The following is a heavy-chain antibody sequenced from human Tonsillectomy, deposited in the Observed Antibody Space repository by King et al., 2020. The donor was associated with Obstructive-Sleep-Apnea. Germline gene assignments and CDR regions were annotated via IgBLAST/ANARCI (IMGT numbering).Heavy chain of an antibody. D-gene: IGHD3-10*01. Sequence: VQLVESGGGVVQPGRSLRLSCAASGFIFSTYGMHWVRPAPGKGLGWGAVIWYDGSNKYYADSVKGRFTISRDNSKNTLYLQMNSLRVEDTAVYYCARVDGSGSAYYYYGMDVWGQGTTVTVSS. CDR2: IWYDGSNK. J-gene: IGHJ6*02. V-gene: IGHV3-33*01. CDR1: GFIFSTYG. CDR3: ARVDGSGSAYYYYGMDV.